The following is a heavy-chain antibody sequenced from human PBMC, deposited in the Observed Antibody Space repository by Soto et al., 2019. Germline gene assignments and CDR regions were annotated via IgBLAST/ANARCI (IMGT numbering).Heavy chain of an antibody. CDR1: GFTFSGHG. D-gene: IGHD3-16*01. CDR2: ISYDGSKK. CDR3: AKDRVESGLGEVDY. J-gene: IGHJ4*02. Sequence: VQLVESGGGVVQPGRSLRLSCAASGFTFSGHGMHWVRQAPGKGLEWMAVISYDGSKKYYVDSVKGRFTISRDNSKNTLYLQMNSLRAEDTAVYHCAKDRVESGLGEVDYWGQGTLVTVSS. V-gene: IGHV3-30*18.